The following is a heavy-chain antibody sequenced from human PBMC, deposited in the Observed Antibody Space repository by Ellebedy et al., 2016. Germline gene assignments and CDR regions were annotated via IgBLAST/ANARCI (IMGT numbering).Heavy chain of an antibody. CDR3: TKDNGRFYYSGQIDN. V-gene: IGHV3-9*01. D-gene: IGHD3-22*01. CDR2: IIWNSDYI. Sequence: GGSLRLSCAASGFTFGDYAMHWVRQAPGKGLEWVSGIIWNSDYIVYADSVKGRFTIARDNGKNSLYMQMNSLRAEDTALYFCTKDNGRFYYSGQIDNWGQGTLVTVSS. J-gene: IGHJ4*02. CDR1: GFTFGDYA.